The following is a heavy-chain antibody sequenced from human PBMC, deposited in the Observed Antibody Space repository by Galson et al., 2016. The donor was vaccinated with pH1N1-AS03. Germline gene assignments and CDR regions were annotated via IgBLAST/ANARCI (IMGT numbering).Heavy chain of an antibody. V-gene: IGHV4-38-2*01. CDR3: VRSDRVITASNTRPEGGDY. D-gene: IGHD2-2*01. J-gene: IGHJ4*02. Sequence: SETLSLTCGVSGYFISRGYCWGWIRQAPGKGLEWIGSIYHTGTTYYNPSLKSRLTISMDTSKNQFSLNLSSVTAADTAVYYCVRSDRVITASNTRPEGGDYWGQGTLVTVSS. CDR1: GYFISRGYC. CDR2: IYHTGTT.